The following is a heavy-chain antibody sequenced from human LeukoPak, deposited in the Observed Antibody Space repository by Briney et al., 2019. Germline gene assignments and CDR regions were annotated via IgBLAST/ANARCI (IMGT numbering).Heavy chain of an antibody. J-gene: IGHJ4*02. CDR2: INWNGGST. CDR3: ARDCSSTSCQDDY. V-gene: IGHV3-20*04. D-gene: IGHD2-2*01. CDR1: GFTFRRYG. Sequence: PGGSLRLSCAAAGFTFRRYGMSWVRQAPGKGLEWVSGINWNGGSTGYADSVKGRFTISRDNAKNSLYLQMNSLRAEDTALYYCARDCSSTSCQDDYWGQGTLVTVSS.